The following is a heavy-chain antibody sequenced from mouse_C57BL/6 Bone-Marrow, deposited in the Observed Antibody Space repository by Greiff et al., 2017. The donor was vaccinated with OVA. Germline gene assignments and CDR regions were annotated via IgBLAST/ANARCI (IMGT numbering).Heavy chain of an antibody. CDR2: ITYDGSSP. D-gene: IGHD1-1*01. CDR3: ARADVVDDYAMDY. CDR1: GFTFSDYY. Sequence: EVQGVESEGGLVQPGRSMKLSCTASGFTFSDYYMAWVRQVPEKGLEWVAYITYDGSSPYYLDSLKSRFIISRDNAKNILYLQMSSLKYEDTATYYCARADVVDDYAMDYWGQGTSVTVSS. J-gene: IGHJ4*01. V-gene: IGHV5-16*01.